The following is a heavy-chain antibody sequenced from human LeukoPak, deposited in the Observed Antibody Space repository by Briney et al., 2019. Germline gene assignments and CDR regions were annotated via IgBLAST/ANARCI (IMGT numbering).Heavy chain of an antibody. V-gene: IGHV4-31*03. J-gene: IGHJ3*02. Sequence: SQTLSLTCTVSGGSISSGGYYWSWIRQHPGKGLEWIGYIYYSGSTYYNPSLKSRVTISVDTSKNQFSLKLSSVTAADTAVYYCARGYYYDSSGYENDAFDIWGQGTMVTVSS. CDR2: IYYSGST. D-gene: IGHD3-22*01. CDR1: GGSISSGGYY. CDR3: ARGYYYDSSGYENDAFDI.